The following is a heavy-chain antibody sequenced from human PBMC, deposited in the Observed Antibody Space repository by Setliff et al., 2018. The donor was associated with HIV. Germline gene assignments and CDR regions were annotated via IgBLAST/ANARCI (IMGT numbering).Heavy chain of an antibody. CDR1: GGSISSGGYY. D-gene: IGHD3-9*01. CDR2: IYYSGST. Sequence: PSETLSLTCTVSGGSISSGGYYWSWIRQHPGKGLEWIGYIYYSGSTYYNPSLKSRVTISVDTSKNQFSLRLSSVTAADTAVYYCAGRPSFDWLFTGDYWGQGTLVTVSS. CDR3: AGRPSFDWLFTGDY. J-gene: IGHJ4*02. V-gene: IGHV4-31*03.